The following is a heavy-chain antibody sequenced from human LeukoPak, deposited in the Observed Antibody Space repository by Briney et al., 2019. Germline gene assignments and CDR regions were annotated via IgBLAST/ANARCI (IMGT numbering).Heavy chain of an antibody. J-gene: IGHJ4*02. CDR3: AKDRLATRTFDY. V-gene: IGHV3-23*01. Sequence: PGGSLRLSCAASGFTFSSHAMSWVRQAPGKGLEWVSAISGSGGSTYYADSVKGRFTISRDNSKNTLYLQMNSLRAEDTAVYYCAKDRLATRTFDYWGQGTLVTVSS. CDR1: GFTFSSHA. CDR2: ISGSGGST. D-gene: IGHD5-24*01.